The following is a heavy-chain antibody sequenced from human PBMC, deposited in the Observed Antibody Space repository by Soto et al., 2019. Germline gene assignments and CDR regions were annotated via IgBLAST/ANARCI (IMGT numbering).Heavy chain of an antibody. D-gene: IGHD3-22*01. CDR2: IYYSGAT. CDR1: GGSISSTTYY. Sequence: SETLSLTCAVSGGSISSTTYYWAWIRLPPGKGLEWVATIYYSGATYYNPSLKSRLTISIDTSKNQFSLRLSSVTAADTAMYYCARYYDTSNRPYFHHWGQGTRVTVSS. CDR3: ARYYDTSNRPYFHH. J-gene: IGHJ1*01. V-gene: IGHV4-39*01.